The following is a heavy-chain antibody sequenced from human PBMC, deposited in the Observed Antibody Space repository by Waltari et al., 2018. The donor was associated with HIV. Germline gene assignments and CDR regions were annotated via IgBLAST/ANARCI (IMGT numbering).Heavy chain of an antibody. CDR3: ASGNGGV. CDR2: IKEDGSEK. CDR1: GFTLSSYW. V-gene: IGHV3-7*01. Sequence: EVQLVESGGGLVQPGGSLRLSCAASGFTLSSYWMSWVRQAPGKGLEWVANIKEDGSEKYYVDSVKGRFTISRDNAKNSLYLQMNSLRAEDTAVYYCASGNGGVWGQGTTVTVSS. J-gene: IGHJ6*02. D-gene: IGHD1-1*01.